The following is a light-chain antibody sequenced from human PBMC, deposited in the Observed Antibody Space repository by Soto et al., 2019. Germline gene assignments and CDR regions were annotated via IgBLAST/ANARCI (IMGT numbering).Light chain of an antibody. CDR1: QDIRGA. J-gene: IGKJ5*01. CDR3: QQVNTYPFT. CDR2: DVS. V-gene: IGKV1-13*02. Sequence: AIQLTQSPSSLSASVGDRVTITCRASQDIRGALAWYQQKPGKPPKLLIFDVSSLQSGAPTRFSGSGSGTDFTLTISSLQPEDFATYYCQQVNTYPFTFGQGTRLEIK.